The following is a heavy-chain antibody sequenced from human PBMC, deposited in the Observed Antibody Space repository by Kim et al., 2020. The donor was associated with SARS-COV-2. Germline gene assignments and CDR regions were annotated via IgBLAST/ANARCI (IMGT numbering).Heavy chain of an antibody. CDR2: ISSSSSYT. Sequence: GGSLRLSCAASGFTFSDYYMSWIRQAPGKGLEWVSYISSSSSYTNYADSVKGRFTISRDNAKNSLYLQMNSLRAEDTAVYYCARAEVLGYDIDQSPYYDYWGQGTLVTVSS. CDR3: ARAEVLGYDIDQSPYYDY. D-gene: IGHD3-9*01. V-gene: IGHV3-11*06. J-gene: IGHJ4*02. CDR1: GFTFSDYY.